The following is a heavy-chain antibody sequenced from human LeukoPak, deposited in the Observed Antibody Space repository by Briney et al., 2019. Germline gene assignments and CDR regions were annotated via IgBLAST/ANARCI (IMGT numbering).Heavy chain of an antibody. V-gene: IGHV3-7*01. CDR3: ARDNDMDV. J-gene: IGHJ6*02. CDR2: IKQDGTEK. CDR1: GFTFSSYW. Sequence: PGGSLRLSCAASGFTFSSYWMSWVRQAPGKGLEWVAVIKQDGTEKYYADSVKGRFTISRDNSKNTLYLQMNSLRAEDTAVYYCARDNDMDVWGQGTTVTVSS.